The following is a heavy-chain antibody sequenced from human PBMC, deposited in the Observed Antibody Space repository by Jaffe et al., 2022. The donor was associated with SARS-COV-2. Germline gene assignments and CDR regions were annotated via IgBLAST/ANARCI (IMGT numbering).Heavy chain of an antibody. Sequence: QVQLVESGGGVVQPGRSLRLSCAASGFTFSSYAMHWVRQAPGKGLEWVAVISYDGSNKYYADSVKGRFTISRDNSKNTLYLQMNSLRAEDTAVYYCASGLDYGDYWTQTFDYWGQGTLVTVSS. J-gene: IGHJ4*02. D-gene: IGHD4-17*01. V-gene: IGHV3-30-3*01. CDR3: ASGLDYGDYWTQTFDY. CDR1: GFTFSSYA. CDR2: ISYDGSNK.